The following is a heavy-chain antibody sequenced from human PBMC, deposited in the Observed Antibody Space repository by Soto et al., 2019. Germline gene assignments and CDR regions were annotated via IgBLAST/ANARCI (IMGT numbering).Heavy chain of an antibody. CDR1: GFTFDDYA. CDR3: TKSSSYTYNYYMDV. J-gene: IGHJ6*03. Sequence: SLRLSCAASGFTFDDYAMHWVRQPPGKGLEWVSGISWNSGNIGYADSVKGRFTISRDNAKNSLYLQMKSLRAEDTALYYCTKSSSYTYNYYMDVWGKGTTVTVSS. D-gene: IGHD6-6*01. V-gene: IGHV3-9*01. CDR2: ISWNSGNI.